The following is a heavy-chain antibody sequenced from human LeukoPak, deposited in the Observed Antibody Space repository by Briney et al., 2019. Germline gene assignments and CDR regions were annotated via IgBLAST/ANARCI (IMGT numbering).Heavy chain of an antibody. CDR1: GFTFSNYF. CDR2: ISYDGSNK. J-gene: IGHJ4*02. Sequence: PGGSLRLSCAASGFTFSNYFMNWVRQAPGKGLEWVAVISYDGSNKYYADSVKGRFTISRDNSKNTLYLQMNSLRAEDTAVYYCAKAKYSSSWYGVFDYWGQGTLVTVSS. D-gene: IGHD6-13*01. CDR3: AKAKYSSSWYGVFDY. V-gene: IGHV3-30*18.